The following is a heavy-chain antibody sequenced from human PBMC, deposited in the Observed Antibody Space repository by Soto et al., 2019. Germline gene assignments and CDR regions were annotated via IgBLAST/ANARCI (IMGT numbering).Heavy chain of an antibody. V-gene: IGHV3-21*02. CDR1: GFTFSSYG. J-gene: IGHJ4*02. D-gene: IGHD3-16*01. Sequence: EVQLVESGGGLVKPGGSLRLSCAASGFTFSSYGMNWVRQAPGKGLEWVSSISESSRHIYYADSLKGRFTISRDNAKNSLYLQMNSLRPEDTAVYYCARDQGSYGYLGYFDYWGQGTLVTVSS. CDR2: ISESSRHI. CDR3: ARDQGSYGYLGYFDY.